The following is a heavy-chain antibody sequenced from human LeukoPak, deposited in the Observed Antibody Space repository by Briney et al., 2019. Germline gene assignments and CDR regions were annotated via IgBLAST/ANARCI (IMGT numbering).Heavy chain of an antibody. CDR3: TTELSGWFAYYFDY. D-gene: IGHD6-19*01. CDR2: IKSKTDGGTT. V-gene: IGHV3-15*01. Sequence: PGGSLRLSCAASGFTFSNAWMSWVRQAPGKGLEWVGRIKSKTDGGTTDYAAPVKGRFTISRDDSKNTLYLQMNSLKTEDTAVYYCTTELSGWFAYYFDYWGQGTLVTVSS. J-gene: IGHJ4*02. CDR1: GFTFSNAW.